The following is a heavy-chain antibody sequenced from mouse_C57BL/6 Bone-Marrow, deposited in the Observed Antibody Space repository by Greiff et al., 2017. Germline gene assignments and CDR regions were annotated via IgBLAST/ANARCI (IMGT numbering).Heavy chain of an antibody. CDR2: ISNGGGST. D-gene: IGHD1-1*01. V-gene: IGHV5-12*01. Sequence: EVQGVESGGGLVQPGGSLKLSCAASGFTFSDYYMYWVRQTPEKRLEWVAYISNGGGSTYYPDTVKGRFTISRDNAKNTLYLQMSRLKSEDTAMYYCARHEGSSYAMDYWGQGTSVTVSS. J-gene: IGHJ4*01. CDR3: ARHEGSSYAMDY. CDR1: GFTFSDYY.